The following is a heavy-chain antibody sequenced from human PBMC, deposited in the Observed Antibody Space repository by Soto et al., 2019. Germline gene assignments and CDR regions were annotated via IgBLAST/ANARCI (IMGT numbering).Heavy chain of an antibody. CDR1: GGTFSSYA. CDR2: IIPIFGTA. Sequence: ASVKVSCKASGGTFSSYAISWVRQAPGQGLEWMGGIIPIFGTANYAQKFQGRVTITADESTSTAYMELSSLRSEDTAVYYCARSLGPIAVADYYYYGRDVWGQGTTVTVSS. CDR3: ARSLGPIAVADYYYYGRDV. D-gene: IGHD6-19*01. J-gene: IGHJ6*02. V-gene: IGHV1-69*13.